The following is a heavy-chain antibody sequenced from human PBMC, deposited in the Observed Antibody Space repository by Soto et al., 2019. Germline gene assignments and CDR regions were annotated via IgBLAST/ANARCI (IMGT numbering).Heavy chain of an antibody. Sequence: GGALRLSFGASGFTFSSYGLHLVRPAPAKGLEWVAVIWYDGSNKYYADSVKGRFTISRDNSKNTLYLQMNSLRAEDTAVYYCARDSGGDYGYSYFDYWGQGTLVTVSS. J-gene: IGHJ4*02. CDR2: IWYDGSNK. CDR1: GFTFSSYG. D-gene: IGHD4-17*01. CDR3: ARDSGGDYGYSYFDY. V-gene: IGHV3-33*01.